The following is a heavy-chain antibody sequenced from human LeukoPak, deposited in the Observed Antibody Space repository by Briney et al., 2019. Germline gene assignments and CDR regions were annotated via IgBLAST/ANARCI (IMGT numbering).Heavy chain of an antibody. D-gene: IGHD3-22*01. CDR1: TSTGRVW. CDR2: ISSDGTGA. V-gene: IGHV3-74*01. J-gene: IGHJ4*02. CDR3: AKMSLLVTMIVVGDLDY. Sequence: PGGSLRLSCAASTSTGRVWMDWVHTAPGKGLVWVSRISSDGTGANYADSVKGRFTISRDNSKNTLYLQMNSLRAEDTAVYYCAKMSLLVTMIVVGDLDYWGQGTLVTVSS.